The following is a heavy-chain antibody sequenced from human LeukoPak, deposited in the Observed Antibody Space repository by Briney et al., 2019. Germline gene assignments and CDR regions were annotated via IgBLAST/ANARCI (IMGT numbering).Heavy chain of an antibody. V-gene: IGHV4-30-4*08. CDR2: IYYSGST. D-gene: IGHD4-23*01. J-gene: IGHJ4*02. Sequence: SETLSLTCTVSGGSISSGDYYWSWIRQPPGKGLEWTGYIYYSGSTYYNPSLKSRVTISVDTSKNQFSLKLSSVTAADTAVYYCARDYGGNEPYYFDYWGQGTLVTVSS. CDR1: GGSISSGDYY. CDR3: ARDYGGNEPYYFDY.